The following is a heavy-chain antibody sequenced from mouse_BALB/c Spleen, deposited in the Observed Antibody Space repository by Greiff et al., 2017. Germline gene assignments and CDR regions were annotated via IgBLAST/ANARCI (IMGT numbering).Heavy chain of an antibody. D-gene: IGHD1-1*01. J-gene: IGHJ3*01. V-gene: IGHV1-26*01. Sequence: EVQLQQSGPDLVKPGASVKISCKASGYSFTGYYMHWVKQSHGKSLEWIGRVNPNNGGTSYNQKFKGKAILTVDKSSSTAYMERRSLTSEVSAVYYCARERTYYGSSYGAYWGQGTLVTVSA. CDR2: VNPNNGGT. CDR1: GYSFTGYY. CDR3: ARERTYYGSSYGAY.